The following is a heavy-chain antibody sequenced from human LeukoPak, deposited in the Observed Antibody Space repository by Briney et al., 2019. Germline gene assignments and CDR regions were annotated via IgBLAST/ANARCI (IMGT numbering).Heavy chain of an antibody. Sequence: GGSLRLSCAASGFTFNGYGMHCVRQAPGKGLEWVSAISDRDGSTYYADSVKGRLTISRDNSKNTLYLQTNSLRAEDTAVYYCARGVRVSFDIWGQGTMVTVSS. J-gene: IGHJ3*02. CDR2: ISDRDGST. V-gene: IGHV3-23*01. D-gene: IGHD6-13*01. CDR3: ARGVRVSFDI. CDR1: GFTFNGYG.